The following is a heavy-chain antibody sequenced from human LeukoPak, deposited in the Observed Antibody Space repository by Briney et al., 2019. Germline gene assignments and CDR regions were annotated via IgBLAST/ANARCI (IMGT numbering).Heavy chain of an antibody. CDR2: ISAYNGNT. V-gene: IGHV1-18*01. CDR1: GYTFTSYG. CDR3: ARGTGYSSSWFSPRNWFDP. D-gene: IGHD6-13*01. J-gene: IGHJ5*02. Sequence: ASVKVSCKASGYTFTSYGISWVRQAPGQGLEWMGWISAYNGNTNYAQKFQGRVTMTTDTSTSTAYMELRSLRSDDTAVYYCARGTGYSSSWFSPRNWFDPWGQGTLVTVSS.